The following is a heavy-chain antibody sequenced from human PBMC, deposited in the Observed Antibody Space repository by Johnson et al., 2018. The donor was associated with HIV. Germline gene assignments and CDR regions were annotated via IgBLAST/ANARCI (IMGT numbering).Heavy chain of an antibody. D-gene: IGHD5-18*01. CDR3: AKDREGGYSHGYGAFDI. J-gene: IGHJ3*02. CDR2: ISYDGSNK. CDR1: GFTFTDYA. V-gene: IGHV3-30*04. Sequence: QVQLVESGGGVVQAGRSLTLSCVGSGFTFTDYAIHWVRQPPGKGLEWVAVISYDGSNKHYADSVKGRFTISRDNSKKMVSLQMNSLRAEDMATYYCAKDREGGYSHGYGAFDIWGQGTMVTVSS.